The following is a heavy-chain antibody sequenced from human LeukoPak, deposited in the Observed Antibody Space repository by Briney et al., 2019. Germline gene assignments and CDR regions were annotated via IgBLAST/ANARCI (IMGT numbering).Heavy chain of an antibody. Sequence: GGSLRLSCAASGFTFSNYEMNWVRQAPGKGLEWVSFISSSGSVIFYADSVKGRFTISRDNAKSSLYLEMNSLRAEDTAIYYCASRVVGARFDYWGQGTLVTVSS. D-gene: IGHD1-26*01. J-gene: IGHJ4*02. V-gene: IGHV3-48*03. CDR1: GFTFSNYE. CDR2: ISSSGSVI. CDR3: ASRVVGARFDY.